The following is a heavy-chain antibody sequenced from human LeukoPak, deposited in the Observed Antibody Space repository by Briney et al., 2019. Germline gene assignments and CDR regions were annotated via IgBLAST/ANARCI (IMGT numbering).Heavy chain of an antibody. D-gene: IGHD3-10*01. CDR3: AKGNTYYYGSGSNYFDY. J-gene: IGHJ4*02. CDR1: GFTFSSYA. Sequence: GGSLRLSCAASGFTFSSYAMSWVRQAPGKGLEWVSAISGSGGSTYYADSVKGRFTISRGNSKNTLYLQMNSLRAEDTAVYYCAKGNTYYYGSGSNYFDYWGQGTLVTVSS. V-gene: IGHV3-23*01. CDR2: ISGSGGST.